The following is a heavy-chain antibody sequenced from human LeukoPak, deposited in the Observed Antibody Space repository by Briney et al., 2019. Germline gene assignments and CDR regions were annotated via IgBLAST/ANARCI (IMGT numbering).Heavy chain of an antibody. CDR3: ASTYYDFWSGYYTPSGWYFDL. CDR1: GGSISSSSYY. J-gene: IGHJ2*01. D-gene: IGHD3-3*01. V-gene: IGHV4-39*01. Sequence: SETLSLTCTVSGGSISSSSYYWGWIRQPPGKGLEWTGSIYYSGSTYYNPSLKSRVTISVDTSKNQFSLKLSSVTAADTAVYYCASTYYDFWSGYYTPSGWYFDLWGRGTLVTVSS. CDR2: IYYSGST.